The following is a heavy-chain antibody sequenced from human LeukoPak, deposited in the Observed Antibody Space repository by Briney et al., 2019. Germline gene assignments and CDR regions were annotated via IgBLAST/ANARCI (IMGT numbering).Heavy chain of an antibody. CDR3: ARDKVATNTGDSYYGMDV. V-gene: IGHV3-23*01. D-gene: IGHD5-24*01. CDR2: ITGSGSST. CDR1: GFTFSSYA. J-gene: IGHJ6*02. Sequence: PGGSLRLSCAASGFTFSSYAMNWVRQAPGKGLEWVSSITGSGSSTNYADSVKGRFTISRDNSKNTLYVQMNSLRAEDTAVYYCARDKVATNTGDSYYGMDVWGQGTTVTVSS.